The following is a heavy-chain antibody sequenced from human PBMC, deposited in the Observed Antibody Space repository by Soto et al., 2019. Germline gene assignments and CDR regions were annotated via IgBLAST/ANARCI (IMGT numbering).Heavy chain of an antibody. CDR3: ARDMEHNVVVTAIPWLDAFDI. CDR2: ISSSSSTI. D-gene: IGHD2-21*02. Sequence: EVQLVESGGGLVQPGGSLRLSCAASGFTFSSYSMNWVRQAPGKGLEWVSYISSSSSTIYYADSVKGRFTISRDNAKNSLYLQMNSLRDEDTAVYYCARDMEHNVVVTAIPWLDAFDIWGQGTMVTVSS. J-gene: IGHJ3*02. CDR1: GFTFSSYS. V-gene: IGHV3-48*02.